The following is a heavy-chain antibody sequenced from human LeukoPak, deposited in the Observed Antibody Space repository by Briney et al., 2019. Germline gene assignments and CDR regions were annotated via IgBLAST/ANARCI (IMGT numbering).Heavy chain of an antibody. CDR1: GYTLTELS. CDR2: FDPEDGET. V-gene: IGHV1-24*01. J-gene: IGHJ4*02. D-gene: IGHD3-3*01. Sequence: AXVKVSCKVSGYTLTELSMHWVRQAPGKGLEWMGGFDPEDGETIYAQKFQGRVTMTEDTSTDTAYMELSSLRSEDTAVYYCATSRRFLEWLLYFDYWGQGTLVTVSS. CDR3: ATSRRFLEWLLYFDY.